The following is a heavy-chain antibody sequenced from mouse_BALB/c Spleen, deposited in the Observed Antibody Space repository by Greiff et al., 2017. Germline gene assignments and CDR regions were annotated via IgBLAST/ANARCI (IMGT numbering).Heavy chain of an antibody. V-gene: IGHV1-82*01. D-gene: IGHD5-1*01. CDR3: ARSGEYAWFAF. CDR1: GYAFSSSW. J-gene: IGHJ3*01. CDR2: IYPGDGDT. Sequence: QVQLKESGPELVKPGASVKISCKASGYAFSSSWMNWVKQRPGQGLEWIGRIYPGDGDTNYNGKFKGKATLTADKSSSTAYMQLSSLTSVDSAVYFCARSGEYAWFAFWGEGTMVTVSA.